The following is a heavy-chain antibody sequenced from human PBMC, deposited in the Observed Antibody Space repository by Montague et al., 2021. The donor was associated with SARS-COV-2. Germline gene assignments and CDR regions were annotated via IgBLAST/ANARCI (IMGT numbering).Heavy chain of an antibody. CDR2: ISYDGSNK. CDR1: GFTFSSYA. Sequence: SLRLSCAASGFTFSSYAMHWVRQAPGKGLEWVAVISYDGSNKYYADSVKGRFTISRDNSKNTLYLQMNSLRAEETAVYYCARDIATLGRWLQVPWALYYYYGMDVWGQGTTVTVSS. CDR3: ARDIATLGRWLQVPWALYYYYGMDV. J-gene: IGHJ6*02. D-gene: IGHD5-24*01. V-gene: IGHV3-30*04.